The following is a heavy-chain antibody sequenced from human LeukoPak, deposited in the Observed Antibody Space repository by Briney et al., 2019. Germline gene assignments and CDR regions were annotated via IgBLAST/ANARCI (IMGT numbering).Heavy chain of an antibody. Sequence: PSETLSLTCAVYGGSFSGYYWGWLRQPPGKGLEWIGEINHSGSTNYNPSLKSRVTISVDTSKNQFSLKLSSVTAADTAVYYCARGGRYYDTSSSDYWGQGTLVTVSS. CDR3: ARGGRYYDTSSSDY. CDR1: GGSFSGYY. V-gene: IGHV4-34*01. D-gene: IGHD3-22*01. J-gene: IGHJ4*02. CDR2: INHSGST.